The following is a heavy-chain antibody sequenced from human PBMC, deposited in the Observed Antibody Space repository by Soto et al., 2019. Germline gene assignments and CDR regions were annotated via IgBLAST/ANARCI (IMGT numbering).Heavy chain of an antibody. V-gene: IGHV3-30*18. Sequence: PGGSLRLSCAASGFTFSSYGMHWVRQAPGEGLEWVAVISYDGSNKYYADSVKGRFTISRDNSKNTLYLQMNSLRAEDTAVYYCAKGSNWFDPWGQGTLVTVSS. CDR3: AKGSNWFDP. J-gene: IGHJ5*02. CDR1: GFTFSSYG. CDR2: ISYDGSNK.